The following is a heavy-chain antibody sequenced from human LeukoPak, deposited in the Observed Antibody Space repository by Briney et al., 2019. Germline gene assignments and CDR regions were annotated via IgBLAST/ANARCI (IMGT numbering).Heavy chain of an antibody. CDR2: IYYSGST. CDR1: GGSISSYY. V-gene: IGHV4-59*01. Sequence: SETLSLTCTVSGGSISSYYWSWIRQPPGKGLEWIGYIYYSGSTNYKPSLKSRVTISVDTSKNQFSLKLSSVTAADTAVYYCARAERFGESLDYWGQGTLVTVSS. CDR3: ARAERFGESLDY. J-gene: IGHJ4*02. D-gene: IGHD3-10*01.